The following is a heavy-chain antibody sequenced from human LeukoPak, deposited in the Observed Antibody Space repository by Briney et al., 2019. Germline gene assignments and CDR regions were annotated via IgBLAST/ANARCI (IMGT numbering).Heavy chain of an antibody. CDR3: ARDKEMATMYYFDY. J-gene: IGHJ4*02. CDR2: ISSSSSYI. V-gene: IGHV3-21*01. D-gene: IGHD5-24*01. CDR1: GFTFSSYS. Sequence: GGSLRLSCAASGFTFSSYSMNWVRQAPGKGLEWVSSISSSSSYIYYADSVKGRFTISRDNSKNTLYLQMNSLRAEDTAVYYCARDKEMATMYYFDYWGQGTLVTVSS.